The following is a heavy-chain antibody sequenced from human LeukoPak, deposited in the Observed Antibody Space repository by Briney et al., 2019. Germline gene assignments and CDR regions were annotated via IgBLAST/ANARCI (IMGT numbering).Heavy chain of an antibody. Sequence: SETLSLTCTVSGGSISSDYWSWIRQPPGKGLEWIGFIHSSGSTNYNPSLKSRVTISIDTSKNHFSLNLNAVTAADTAVYYCARGLRGYCSSTSCPLGYYYYYMDVWGKGTTVTVSS. V-gene: IGHV4-59*01. CDR3: ARGLRGYCSSTSCPLGYYYYYMDV. D-gene: IGHD2-2*01. CDR1: GGSISSDY. J-gene: IGHJ6*03. CDR2: IHSSGST.